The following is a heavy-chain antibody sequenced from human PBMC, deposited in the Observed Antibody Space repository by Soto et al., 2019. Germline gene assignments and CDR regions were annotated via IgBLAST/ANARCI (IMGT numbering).Heavy chain of an antibody. V-gene: IGHV1-3*01. CDR1: GYTFISYV. Sequence: QVQLVQSGAEVKKPGASVKVSCKASGYTFISYVMHWVRQAPGQRLEWMGWINAGNGNTKYSQNFQDRVTITRDTSASTAYMELSSLTSEDTAVYYGARVHGSGSLRYWGPGTLVTVSS. CDR2: INAGNGNT. J-gene: IGHJ4*02. CDR3: ARVHGSGSLRY. D-gene: IGHD3-10*01.